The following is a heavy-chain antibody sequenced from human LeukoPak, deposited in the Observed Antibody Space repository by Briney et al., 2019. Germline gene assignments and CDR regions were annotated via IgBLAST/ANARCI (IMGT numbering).Heavy chain of an antibody. V-gene: IGHV3-7*03. Sequence: PGGSLRLSCAASGFPFSSYSMTWVRQAPGKGLEWVANIKPDGTTKFYVDSVKGRFTISRDNALNSLYLRMNSLRAEDTAIYYCARSIPYGTTWYGRSDYWSQGTLVTVSS. CDR3: ARSIPYGTTWYGRSDY. J-gene: IGHJ4*02. CDR2: IKPDGTTK. CDR1: GFPFSSYS. D-gene: IGHD6-13*01.